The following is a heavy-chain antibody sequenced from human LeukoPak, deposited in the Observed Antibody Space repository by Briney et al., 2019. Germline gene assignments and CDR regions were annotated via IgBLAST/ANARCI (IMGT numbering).Heavy chain of an antibody. J-gene: IGHJ4*02. Sequence: PSETLSLTCAVYGGSFSGYYWSWIRQPPGKGLEWIGEINHSGSTNYNPSLKSRVTISVDTSKNQFSLKLSSVTAADTAVYYCARAKQLEAYYFDYWGQGTLVTVSS. CDR1: GGSFSGYY. V-gene: IGHV4-34*01. D-gene: IGHD6-6*01. CDR2: INHSGST. CDR3: ARAKQLEAYYFDY.